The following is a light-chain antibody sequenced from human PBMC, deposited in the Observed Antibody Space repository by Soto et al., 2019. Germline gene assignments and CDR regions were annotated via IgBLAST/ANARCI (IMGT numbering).Light chain of an antibody. Sequence: QSVLTQPASMSGSPGQSITISCTGTSSDVGGSNSVSWYQQHPGKAPKLMIYDVTNRPSWVSTRFSGSKSGNTASLTISGLQAEDAADYYCSSYTSSGTLYVFGTGTKLTVL. CDR2: DVT. CDR3: SSYTSSGTLYV. V-gene: IGLV2-14*03. CDR1: SSDVGGSNS. J-gene: IGLJ1*01.